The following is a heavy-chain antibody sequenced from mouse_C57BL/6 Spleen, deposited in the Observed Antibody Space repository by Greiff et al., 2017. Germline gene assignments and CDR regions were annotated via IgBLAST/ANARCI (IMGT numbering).Heavy chain of an antibody. CDR1: GYTFTSYW. D-gene: IGHD1-1*01. V-gene: IGHV1-55*01. CDR2: IYPGSGST. CDR3: ANYGSSYDYCDY. Sequence: QVQLQQPGAELVKPGASVKMSCKASGYTFTSYWITWVKQRPGQGLEWIGDIYPGSGSTNYNEKFKSKATLTVDTSSSTAYMQLSSLTSEDSAVYYCANYGSSYDYCDYWGQGTTLTVSS. J-gene: IGHJ2*01.